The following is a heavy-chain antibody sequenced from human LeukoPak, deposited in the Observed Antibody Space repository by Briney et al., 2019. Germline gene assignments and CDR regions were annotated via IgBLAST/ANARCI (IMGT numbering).Heavy chain of an antibody. D-gene: IGHD3-9*01. CDR2: ISGSGGST. J-gene: IGHJ4*02. CDR3: AKLIFSGDY. Sequence: GGSLRLSCAASGFTFSTYAMSWVRQAPGKGVEWVSGISGSGGSTYYADSVKGRFTISRDNSKNSLYLQVNSLRAEDTAVYYCAKLIFSGDYWGQGTLVTVSS. V-gene: IGHV3-23*01. CDR1: GFTFSTYA.